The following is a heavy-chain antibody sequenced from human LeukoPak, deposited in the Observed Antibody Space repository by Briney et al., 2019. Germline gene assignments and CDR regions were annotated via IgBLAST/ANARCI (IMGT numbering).Heavy chain of an antibody. CDR3: ARETDGYSIFDY. CDR1: GGTFSSYA. J-gene: IGHJ4*02. Sequence: SVKVSCKASGGTFSSYAISWVRQAPGQGLEWMGRIIPILGIANYAQKFQGRVTITADKSTSTAYMELSSLRSEDTAVYYCARETDGYSIFDYWGQGTLVTVSS. CDR2: IIPILGIA. D-gene: IGHD4-4*01. V-gene: IGHV1-69*04.